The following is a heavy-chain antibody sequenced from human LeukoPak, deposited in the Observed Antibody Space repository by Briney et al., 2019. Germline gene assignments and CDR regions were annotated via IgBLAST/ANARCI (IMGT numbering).Heavy chain of an antibody. Sequence: PSETLSLTCTVSGGSISSSNWWSWVRQPPGKGLEWIGRIKTSGSTNYNPSLKSRVTISVDTSKNQFSLKLRSVSAADTAVYYCAREAGGPVRGVIAGTSIYYYHYSMDVWGTGTTVTISS. D-gene: IGHD3-10*02. V-gene: IGHV4-4*02. CDR2: IKTSGST. J-gene: IGHJ6*03. CDR3: AREAGGPVRGVIAGTSIYYYHYSMDV. CDR1: GGSISSSNW.